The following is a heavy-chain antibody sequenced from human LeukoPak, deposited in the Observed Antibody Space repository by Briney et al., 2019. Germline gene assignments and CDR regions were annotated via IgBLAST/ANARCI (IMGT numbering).Heavy chain of an antibody. CDR2: ISGSGGST. Sequence: GGSLRLSCAASGFTFSSYAMSWVRQAPGKGLEWVSAISGSGGSTYYADSVKGRFTISRDNSKNTLYLQMNSLRAEDTAVYYCAKEGYYDSSGYSFFDYWGQGTLVTVSS. CDR1: GFTFSSYA. J-gene: IGHJ4*02. D-gene: IGHD3-22*01. CDR3: AKEGYYDSSGYSFFDY. V-gene: IGHV3-23*01.